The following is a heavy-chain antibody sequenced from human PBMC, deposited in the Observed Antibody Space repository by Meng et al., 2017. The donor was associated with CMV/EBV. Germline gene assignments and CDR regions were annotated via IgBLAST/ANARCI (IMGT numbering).Heavy chain of an antibody. J-gene: IGHJ4*02. V-gene: IGHV5-51*01. CDR3: ARSTGIWFGELFLDY. CDR1: GYSVTSYW. D-gene: IGHD3-10*01. Sequence: GSLRLSCKGSGYSVTSYWIGWLRQMPGKGLEWMGIIYPGDSDTRYSPSFQGQVTISADKSISTGYLQWSSLKASDTAMYYCARSTGIWFGELFLDYWGQGTLVTVSS. CDR2: IYPGDSDT.